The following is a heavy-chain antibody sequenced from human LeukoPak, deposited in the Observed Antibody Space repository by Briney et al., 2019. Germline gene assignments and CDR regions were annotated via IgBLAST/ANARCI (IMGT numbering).Heavy chain of an antibody. D-gene: IGHD2-2*01. CDR2: INPNSGGT. V-gene: IGHV1-2*02. CDR1: GYTFTGYY. CDR3: ARDRYCSSTSCSLPDY. Sequence: ASVKVSCKASGYTFTGYYMHWVRQAPGQGLEWMGWINPNSGGTNYAQKFQGRVTMTRVTSISTAYMELSRLRSDDTAVYYCARDRYCSSTSCSLPDYWGQGTLVTVSS. J-gene: IGHJ4*02.